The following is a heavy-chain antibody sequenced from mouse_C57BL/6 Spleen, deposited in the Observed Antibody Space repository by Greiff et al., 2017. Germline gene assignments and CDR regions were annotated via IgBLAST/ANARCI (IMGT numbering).Heavy chain of an antibody. CDR1: GYTFTSYW. Sequence: VQLQQPGAELVRPGSSVKLSCKASGYTFTSYWMDWVKQRPGQGLEWIGNIYPSDSETHYNQKFKDKATLTVDKSSSTAYMQLSSLTSEDSAVYYCARSYYGNYDWYFDVWGTGTTVTVSS. CDR2: IYPSDSET. V-gene: IGHV1-61*01. CDR3: ARSYYGNYDWYFDV. D-gene: IGHD2-10*01. J-gene: IGHJ1*03.